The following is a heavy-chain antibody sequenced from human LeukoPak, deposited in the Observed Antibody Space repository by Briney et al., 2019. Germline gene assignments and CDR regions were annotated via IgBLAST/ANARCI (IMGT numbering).Heavy chain of an antibody. CDR1: GFTFSRCG. Sequence: GGSLRLSCAASGFTFSRCGMNWVRQAPGKGLEWVSSVSGTSTHIYYADSVKGRFTVSRDNAQNSLYLQMNSLRAEDTAVYYCARDPGYSNYPGLDYWGQGTLVTVSS. V-gene: IGHV3-21*01. CDR2: VSGTSTHI. CDR3: ARDPGYSNYPGLDY. D-gene: IGHD4-11*01. J-gene: IGHJ4*02.